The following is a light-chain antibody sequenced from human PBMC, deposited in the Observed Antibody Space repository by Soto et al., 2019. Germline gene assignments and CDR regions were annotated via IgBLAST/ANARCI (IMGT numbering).Light chain of an antibody. Sequence: DIQMTQSPSSLSASLGDRVTITCRASQGIGVYLAWFHQKPGNVPKLLIYAAATLQSGVPSRFSGSGSGTDFTLTISSLQPEDVATYYCQKYNSAPLTFGGGTKVEIK. CDR2: AAA. CDR1: QGIGVY. CDR3: QKYNSAPLT. V-gene: IGKV1-27*01. J-gene: IGKJ4*01.